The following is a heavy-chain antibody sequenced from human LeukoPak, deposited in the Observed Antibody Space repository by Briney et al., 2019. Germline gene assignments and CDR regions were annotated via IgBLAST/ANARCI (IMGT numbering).Heavy chain of an antibody. J-gene: IGHJ4*02. CDR1: GFTFSSYS. CDR2: IRSSSSAI. Sequence: GGSLRLSCAASGFTFSSYSMNWVRQAPGKGLEWISFIRSSSSAIYYADSVQGRFTISRDNAKNSLYLQMNSLRAEDTAVYYCARDELNSGTYSEYWGQGTLVTVSS. CDR3: ARDELNSGTYSEY. V-gene: IGHV3-48*01. D-gene: IGHD1-26*01.